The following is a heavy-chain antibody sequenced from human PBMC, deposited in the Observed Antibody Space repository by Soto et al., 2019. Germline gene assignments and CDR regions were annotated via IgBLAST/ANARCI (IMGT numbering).Heavy chain of an antibody. V-gene: IGHV4-34*01. D-gene: IGHD2-15*01. J-gene: IGHJ6*02. CDR3: ARVVVVAATPAYYYYYGMDV. CDR1: GGSFSGYY. Sequence: SETLSLTCAVYGGSFSGYYWSWIRQPPGKGLEWIGEINHSGSTNYNPSLKSRVTISVDTSKNQFSLKLSSVTAADTAVYYCARVVVVAATPAYYYYYGMDVWGQGTTVTVSS. CDR2: INHSGST.